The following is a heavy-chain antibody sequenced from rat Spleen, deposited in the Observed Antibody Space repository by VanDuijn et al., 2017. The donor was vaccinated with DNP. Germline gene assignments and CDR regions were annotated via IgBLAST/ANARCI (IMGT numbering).Heavy chain of an antibody. D-gene: IGHD1-1*01. CDR3: TTLITFMSG. J-gene: IGHJ4*01. V-gene: IGHV5-19*01. Sequence: EVQLVESGGGLVQPGKSLKLSCAASGFTFSNFGMYWIRQAPTKGLEWVASITNSGGSTYYRDSVKGRITISRDNAKSTLYLQMDSLRSEDTATYYCTTLITFMSGWSQGTSVTVSS. CDR2: ITNSGGST. CDR1: GFTFSNFG.